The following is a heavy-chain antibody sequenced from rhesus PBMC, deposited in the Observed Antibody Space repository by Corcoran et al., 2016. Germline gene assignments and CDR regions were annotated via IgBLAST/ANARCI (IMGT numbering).Heavy chain of an antibody. Sequence: EVQLVESGGGLVQPGGSLRLSCTGSGFTFGSYYMYWVRQAPGKGLEWVSAINTGRGSKWYTDSVKGRLTISKENAKNTLYLHMDSLRAEDTAVYYCARESEAAGYFDYWGQGVLVTVSS. CDR2: INTGRGSK. V-gene: IGHV3-8*01. CDR3: ARESEAAGYFDY. CDR1: GFTFGSYY. D-gene: IGHD6-31*01. J-gene: IGHJ4*01.